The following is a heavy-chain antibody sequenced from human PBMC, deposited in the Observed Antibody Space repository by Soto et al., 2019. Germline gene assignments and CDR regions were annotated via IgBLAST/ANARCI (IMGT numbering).Heavy chain of an antibody. J-gene: IGHJ5*01. Sequence: SETLSLTCAVYGGSFSGYYWSWIRQPPGKGLEWIGEINHSGSTNYNPSLKSRVTISVDTSKNQFSLKLSSVTAADTAVYYCARTSVIAVAGTRNWFDSWGQGTLVTVSS. CDR2: INHSGST. CDR1: GGSFSGYY. D-gene: IGHD6-19*01. CDR3: ARTSVIAVAGTRNWFDS. V-gene: IGHV4-34*01.